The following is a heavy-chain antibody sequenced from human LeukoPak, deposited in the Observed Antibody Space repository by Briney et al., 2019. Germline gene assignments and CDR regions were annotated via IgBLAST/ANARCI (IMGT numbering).Heavy chain of an antibody. J-gene: IGHJ6*02. CDR1: GGVISIYG. D-gene: IGHD6-13*01. CDR2: VYYSGST. V-gene: IGHV4-59*13. CDR3: ARLSRIASAGDYDYHSLDV. Sequence: PSETLSLTCTVSGGVISIYGWSWFRQPPGKGLEWMGEVYYSGSTDYNPSLKSRVTISTDTSNNQVCLKLNSVTAADTAVYYCARLSRIASAGDYDYHSLDVWGQGTTVTVSS.